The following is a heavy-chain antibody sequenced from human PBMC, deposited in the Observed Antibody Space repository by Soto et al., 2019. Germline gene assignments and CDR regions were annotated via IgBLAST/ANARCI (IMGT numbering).Heavy chain of an antibody. V-gene: IGHV4-39*01. D-gene: IGHD3-3*01. CDR3: ARHYDPPFGMDV. CDR1: GGSISSSSYY. Sequence: QLQLQESGPGLEKPSETLSLTCTVSGGSISSSSYYWGWIRQPPGKGLEWIGSIYYSGSTYYNPSLKSRVTISVDTSKNQFSLKLSSVTAADTAVYYCARHYDPPFGMDVWGQGTTVTVSS. J-gene: IGHJ6*02. CDR2: IYYSGST.